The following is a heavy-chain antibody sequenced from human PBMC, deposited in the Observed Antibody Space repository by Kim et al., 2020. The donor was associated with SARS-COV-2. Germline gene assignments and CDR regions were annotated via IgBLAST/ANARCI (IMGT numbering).Heavy chain of an antibody. V-gene: IGHV4-61*02. Sequence: SETLSLTCTVSGGSISSGSYYWSWIRQPAGKGLEWIGRIYTSVSTNYNPSLKSRVTIPVDTSKNQFSLKLSPVTAADTAVDYCARDIAAAGLLAYWGQGTLVTVSS. J-gene: IGHJ4*02. CDR3: ARDIAAAGLLAY. CDR2: IYTSVST. D-gene: IGHD6-13*01. CDR1: GGSISSGSYY.